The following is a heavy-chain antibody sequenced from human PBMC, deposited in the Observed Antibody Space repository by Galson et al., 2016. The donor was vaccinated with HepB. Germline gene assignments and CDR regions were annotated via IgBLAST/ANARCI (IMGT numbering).Heavy chain of an antibody. J-gene: IGHJ4*02. CDR2: IYSGGGT. CDR1: GFSVSNNY. D-gene: IGHD2-21*02. V-gene: IGHV3-53*01. Sequence: SPRLSCAASGFSVSNNYMTWVRPAPRKWLEWASLIYSGGGTSSAYSVNGRFTISRDNSNNTLFLLINSLRAENTAEYYCARGWASDASGYWGQGTLVTVSS. CDR3: ARGWASDASGY.